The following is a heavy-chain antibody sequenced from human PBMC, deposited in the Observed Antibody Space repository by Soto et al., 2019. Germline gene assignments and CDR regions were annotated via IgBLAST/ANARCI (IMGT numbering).Heavy chain of an antibody. Sequence: SETLSLTSTVSGGSIISYYWIWIRQPPGKGLEWIGYIYYSGSTNYNPSLKSRVTISVDTSKNQFSLKLSSVTAADTAMYYCARQIFGVVKNGMDVWGQGTTVTVSS. D-gene: IGHD3-3*01. CDR2: IYYSGST. J-gene: IGHJ6*02. V-gene: IGHV4-59*01. CDR3: ARQIFGVVKNGMDV. CDR1: GGSIISYY.